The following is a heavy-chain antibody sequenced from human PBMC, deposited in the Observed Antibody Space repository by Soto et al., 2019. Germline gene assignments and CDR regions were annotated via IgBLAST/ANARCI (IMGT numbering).Heavy chain of an antibody. CDR2: ISAYNGNT. CDR3: ARVSAVAGTGEDY. D-gene: IGHD6-19*01. CDR1: GYTFTSYG. V-gene: IGHV1-18*01. Sequence: QVQLVQSGAEVKKPGASVKVSCKASGYTFTSYGISWVRQAPGQGLEWMGWISAYNGNTNYAQKLQGRVTMTTDTSTSTDYMELRSRRSDDTAGYYCARVSAVAGTGEDYWGQGTLVTVSS. J-gene: IGHJ4*02.